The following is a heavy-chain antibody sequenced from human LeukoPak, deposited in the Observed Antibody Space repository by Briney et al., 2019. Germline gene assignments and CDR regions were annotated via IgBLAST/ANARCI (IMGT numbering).Heavy chain of an antibody. J-gene: IGHJ4*02. Sequence: SQTLSLTCTVSGASTSSGLYYWNWFRQPAGKGLEYIGRIYNSGSTNYNPSLKSRVTISVDTPKNQFSLKLTSVTASDSAVYYCASSNWLRDANFDSWGQGTLVTVSS. CDR2: IYNSGST. CDR1: GASTSSGLYY. V-gene: IGHV4-61*02. D-gene: IGHD6-13*01. CDR3: ASSNWLRDANFDS.